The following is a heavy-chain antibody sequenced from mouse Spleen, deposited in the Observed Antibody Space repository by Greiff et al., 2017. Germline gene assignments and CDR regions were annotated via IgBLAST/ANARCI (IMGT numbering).Heavy chain of an antibody. CDR2: VDPSDSYT. V-gene: IGHV1-59*01. CDR1: GFTFTSYW. J-gene: IGHJ2*01. CDR3: AITTVVDDDY. Sequence: VQLQQPGAELVRPGTSVKLSCKASGFTFTSYWMHWVKQRPGQGLGWIGVVDPSDSYTNYNQKFKGKATLTVDTSASTAYMQLSSLTSEDSAVYYCAITTVVDDDYWGQGTTLTVSS. D-gene: IGHD1-1*01.